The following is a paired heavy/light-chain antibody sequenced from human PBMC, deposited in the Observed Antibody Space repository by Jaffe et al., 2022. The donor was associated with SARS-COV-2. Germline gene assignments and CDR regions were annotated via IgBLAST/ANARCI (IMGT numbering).Light chain of an antibody. CDR3: QQSYGTPWT. Sequence: DIQVTQSPSSLSASVGDRVTITCRASPSISSHLNWYQQKAGKAPQVLIYAASSLQSGVPSRFSGSGSGTDFTLTISSLQPEDFATYYCQQSYGTPWTFGQGTKVEIK. V-gene: IGKV1-39*01. CDR2: AAS. CDR1: PSISSH. J-gene: IGKJ1*01.
Heavy chain of an antibody. D-gene: IGHD1-26*01. CDR1: GFSLTTIGVG. J-gene: IGHJ4*02. CDR3: AHSHSNSGTFYNYLDY. Sequence: QITLKESGPTLVKPTQTLTLTCNFSGFSLTTIGVGVGWIRQPPGKALEWLALIYWDDDKRYSPSLKSRLTITKDTSKNQVVLTMTNMDPVDTATYYCAHSHSNSGTFYNYLDYWGQGTLVTVSS. V-gene: IGHV2-5*02. CDR2: IYWDDDK.